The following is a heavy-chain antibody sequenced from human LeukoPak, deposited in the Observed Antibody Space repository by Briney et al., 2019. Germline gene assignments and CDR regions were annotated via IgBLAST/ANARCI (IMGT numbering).Heavy chain of an antibody. CDR3: ARSTEVYDILTGYWDYYYYYYMDV. V-gene: IGHV1-69*13. D-gene: IGHD3-9*01. CDR2: IIPIFGTA. J-gene: IGHJ6*03. CDR1: GYTFTSYG. Sequence: GASVKVSCKASGYTFTSYGISWVRQAPGQGLEWMGGIIPIFGTANYAQKFQGRVTITADESTSTAYMELSSLRSEDTAVYYCARSTEVYDILTGYWDYYYYYYMDVWGKGTTVTISS.